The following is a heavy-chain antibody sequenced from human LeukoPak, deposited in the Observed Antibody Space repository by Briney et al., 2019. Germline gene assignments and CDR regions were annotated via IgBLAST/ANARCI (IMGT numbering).Heavy chain of an antibody. V-gene: IGHV3-30*03. J-gene: IGHJ6*02. Sequence: GGSLRLSCAASGFTFSSYGMHWVRQAPGKGLEWVAVISYDGSNKYYADSVKGRFTISRDNSKNTLYLQMNSLRAEDTAVYYCARDIVVVPAAWAMDVWGQGTTVTVSS. CDR1: GFTFSSYG. CDR2: ISYDGSNK. D-gene: IGHD2-2*01. CDR3: ARDIVVVPAAWAMDV.